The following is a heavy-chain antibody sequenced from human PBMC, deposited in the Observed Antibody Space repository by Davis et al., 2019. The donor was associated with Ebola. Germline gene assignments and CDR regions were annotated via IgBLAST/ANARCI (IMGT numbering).Heavy chain of an antibody. CDR1: GFTFSSYAMH. V-gene: IGHV4-30-4*01. CDR3: ARDSSSWYESAYYYGMDV. Sequence: SCSASGFTFSSYAMHWVRQPPGKGLEWIGYIYYSGSTYYNPSLKSRVSISLGTSKNQFSLKLSSVTAADTAVYYCARDSSSWYESAYYYGMDVWGKGTTVTVSS. CDR2: IYYSGST. D-gene: IGHD6-13*01. J-gene: IGHJ6*04.